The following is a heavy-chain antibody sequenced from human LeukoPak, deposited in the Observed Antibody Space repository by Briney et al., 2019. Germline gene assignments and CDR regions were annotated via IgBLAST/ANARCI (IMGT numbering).Heavy chain of an antibody. D-gene: IGHD4-17*01. J-gene: IGHJ4*02. Sequence: GSLRLSCAASGFTFSSYSMNWVRQAPGKGLEWVSYISSGSTIYYADSVKGRFTISRDNAKNSLYLQMNSLRAEDTAVYYCARRLRRNYFDYWGQGTLVTVPS. CDR2: ISSGSTI. V-gene: IGHV3-48*04. CDR1: GFTFSSYS. CDR3: ARRLRRNYFDY.